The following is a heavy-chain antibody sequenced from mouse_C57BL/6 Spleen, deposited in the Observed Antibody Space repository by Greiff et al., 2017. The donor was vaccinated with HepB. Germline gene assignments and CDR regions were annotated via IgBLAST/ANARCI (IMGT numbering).Heavy chain of an antibody. Sequence: EVQLQQSGPELVKPGASVKISCKASGYTFTDYYMNWVKQSHGKSLEWIGDINPNNGGTSYNQKFKGKATLTVDKSSSTAYMELRSLTSEDSAVYYCARTGGSYYDYDKGYYFDYWGQGTTLTVSS. V-gene: IGHV1-26*01. CDR2: INPNNGGT. D-gene: IGHD2-4*01. CDR1: GYTFTDYY. CDR3: ARTGGSYYDYDKGYYFDY. J-gene: IGHJ2*01.